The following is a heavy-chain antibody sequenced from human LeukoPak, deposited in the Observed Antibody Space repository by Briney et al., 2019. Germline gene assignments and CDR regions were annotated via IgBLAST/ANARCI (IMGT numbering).Heavy chain of an antibody. J-gene: IGHJ4*02. CDR1: GGSISSGGYY. V-gene: IGHV4-31*03. CDR2: IYYSGST. Sequence: ASQTLCLTCTVSGGSISSGGYYRSWIRQHPGKGLEWIGYIYYSGSTYYNPSLKSRVTISVDTSKNQFSLKLSSVTAADTAVYYCARFFGSTSCGFDYWGQGTLVTVSS. D-gene: IGHD2-2*01. CDR3: ARFFGSTSCGFDY.